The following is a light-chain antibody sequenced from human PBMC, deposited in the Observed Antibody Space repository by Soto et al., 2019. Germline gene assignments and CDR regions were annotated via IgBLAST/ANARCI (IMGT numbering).Light chain of an antibody. CDR2: AAS. J-gene: IGKJ4*01. CDR1: QSINSY. Sequence: DIQMTQSPSSLSTSVGSRGTFTCRASQSINSYLNWYQQKPGKAPKLLIYAASSLQSGVTSRFSGSGSGTEFTLTISSLQVEDLATYFCQQSYIPPLTFGGGTKVEIK. CDR3: QQSYIPPLT. V-gene: IGKV1-39*01.